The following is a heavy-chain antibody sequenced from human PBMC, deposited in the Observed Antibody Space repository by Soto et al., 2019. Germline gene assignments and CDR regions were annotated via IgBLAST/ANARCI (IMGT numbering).Heavy chain of an antibody. Sequence: SGGGLVKPGGSLRLSCAASGFTFSNAWMSWVRQAPGKGLEWVGRIKSKTDGGTTDYAAPVKGRFTISRDDSKNTLYLQMNSLKTEDTAVYYCTTELGYCSSTSCYPYWYFDLWGRGTLVTVSS. V-gene: IGHV3-15*01. CDR3: TTELGYCSSTSCYPYWYFDL. J-gene: IGHJ2*01. CDR1: GFTFSNAW. CDR2: IKSKTDGGTT. D-gene: IGHD2-2*01.